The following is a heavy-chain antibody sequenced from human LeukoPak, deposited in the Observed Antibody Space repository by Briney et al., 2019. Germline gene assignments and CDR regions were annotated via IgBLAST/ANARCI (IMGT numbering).Heavy chain of an antibody. CDR3: ARCGGDCYPYYFDY. Sequence: SETLSLTCTVSGGSISSYYWSWIRQPPGKGLEWIGYIYYSGSTNYNSSLKSRVTISVDTSKNQFSLKLSSVTAADTAVYYCARCGGDCYPYYFDYWGQGTLVTVSS. D-gene: IGHD2-21*02. CDR1: GGSISSYY. V-gene: IGHV4-59*01. CDR2: IYYSGST. J-gene: IGHJ4*02.